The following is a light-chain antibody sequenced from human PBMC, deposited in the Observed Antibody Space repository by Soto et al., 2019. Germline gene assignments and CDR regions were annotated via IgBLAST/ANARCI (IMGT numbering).Light chain of an antibody. Sequence: EIVMTQSPATLSVSPGEGATLSCRASQSVSTSYLAWYQQKLGQAPRLLIYGASSRATGIPDRFSGSGSGTEFTLTISSLQSEDFAVYYCQQYDSWPQTFGQGTKVDIK. CDR2: GAS. V-gene: IGKV3D-15*01. J-gene: IGKJ1*01. CDR1: QSVSTSY. CDR3: QQYDSWPQT.